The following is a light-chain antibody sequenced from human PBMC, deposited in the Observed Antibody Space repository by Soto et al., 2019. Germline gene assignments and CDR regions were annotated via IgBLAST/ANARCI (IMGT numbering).Light chain of an antibody. CDR2: VAS. J-gene: IGKJ4*01. Sequence: EIVMTQSPANLSVSPVERATLSCRASQSASSNLAWYQQKPGQTPNLLIYVASTRATGIPARFSGSGSGTQFTLTVSSVQSEDVAVCCCQQYSVWPLTFGGGTTV. CDR3: QQYSVWPLT. V-gene: IGKV3-15*01. CDR1: QSASSN.